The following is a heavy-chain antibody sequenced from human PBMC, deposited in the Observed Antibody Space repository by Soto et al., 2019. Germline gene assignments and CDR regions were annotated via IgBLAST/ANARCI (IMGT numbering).Heavy chain of an antibody. CDR2: IYYSGST. CDR1: GGSISSYY. Sequence: QVQLQESGPGLVKPSETLSLTCTVSGGSISSYYWSWIRQPPGKGLEWIGYIYYSGSTNYNPSLTRRVAISVDTSKTQFPLKLNSMTAADTAAYYCARHNYGSGSTYFDYWGQGTLVTVSS. D-gene: IGHD3-10*01. CDR3: ARHNYGSGSTYFDY. J-gene: IGHJ4*02. V-gene: IGHV4-59*08.